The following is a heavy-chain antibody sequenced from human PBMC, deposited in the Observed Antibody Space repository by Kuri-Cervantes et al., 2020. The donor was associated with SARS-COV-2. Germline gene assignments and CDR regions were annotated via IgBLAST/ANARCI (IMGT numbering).Heavy chain of an antibody. V-gene: IGHV2-70*04. CDR3: ARINSISGHLDY. Sequence: SGPTLVKPTQTLTLTCTFSGFSLSTSGMRVSWIRQPPGKALEWLARIDWDDDKFYSTSLKTRLTISKDTSKNQVVLTMTNMDPVDTATYYCARINSISGHLDYWGQGTLVTVSS. CDR2: IDWDDDK. D-gene: IGHD1-20*01. CDR1: GFSLSTSGMR. J-gene: IGHJ4*02.